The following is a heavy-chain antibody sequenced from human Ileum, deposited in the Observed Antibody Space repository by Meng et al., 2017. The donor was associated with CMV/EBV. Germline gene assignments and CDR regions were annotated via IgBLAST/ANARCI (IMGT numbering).Heavy chain of an antibody. V-gene: IGHV3-43*01. CDR3: AKEGTTGVYFDY. Sequence: GESLKISCAASGFIFDDYTMHWVRQAPGKGLEWVSLINWGGDNTDYADSVKGRFTISRDNSKNSLYLQMNSLRTEDTALYFCAKEGTTGVYFDYWGQGTLVTVSS. CDR1: GFIFDDYT. J-gene: IGHJ4*02. D-gene: IGHD4-23*01. CDR2: INWGGDNT.